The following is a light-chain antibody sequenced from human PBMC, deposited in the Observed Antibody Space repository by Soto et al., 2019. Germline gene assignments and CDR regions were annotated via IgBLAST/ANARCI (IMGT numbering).Light chain of an antibody. CDR2: EVR. J-gene: IGLJ1*01. CDR3: CSYTSTSSHV. CDR1: MRDVGAYNL. V-gene: IGLV2-14*01. Sequence: QSALTQPASVSGSAGQSITISCSGTMRDVGAYNLVSWYQQHPGTAPKLIIYEVRNRPSGISSRFSGSRSGNTASLTISGLQPEDEGDYYCCSYTSTSSHVFGTGTKVTVL.